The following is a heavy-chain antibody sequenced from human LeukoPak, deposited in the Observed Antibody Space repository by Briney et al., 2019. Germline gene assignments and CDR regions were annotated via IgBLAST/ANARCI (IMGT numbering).Heavy chain of an antibody. D-gene: IGHD5-18*01. V-gene: IGHV4-34*01. CDR2: INHSGST. CDR1: GGSFSGYY. J-gene: IGHJ4*02. Sequence: SETLSLTCAVYGGSFSGYYWSWIRQPPGKGLEWIGEINHSGSTNYNPSLKSRVTMSVDTSKNQFSLKLSSVTAADTAVYYCARDRGYSYPSYDYWGQGTLVTVSS. CDR3: ARDRGYSYPSYDY.